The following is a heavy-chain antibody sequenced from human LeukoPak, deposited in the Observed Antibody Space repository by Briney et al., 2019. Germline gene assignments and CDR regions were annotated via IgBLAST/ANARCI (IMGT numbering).Heavy chain of an antibody. CDR2: INHSGST. V-gene: IGHV4-34*01. CDR3: ARGWTYYDFWSGSLTGSPAKDYFDY. CDR1: GGSFSGYY. D-gene: IGHD3-3*01. J-gene: IGHJ4*02. Sequence: SETLPLTCAVYGGSFSGYYWSWIRQPPGKGLEWIGEINHSGSTNYNPSLKSRVTISVDTSKNQFSLKLSSVTAADTAVYYCARGWTYYDFWSGSLTGSPAKDYFDYWGQGTLVTVSS.